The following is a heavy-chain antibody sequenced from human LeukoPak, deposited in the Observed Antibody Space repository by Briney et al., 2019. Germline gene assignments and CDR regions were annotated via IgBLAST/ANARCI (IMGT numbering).Heavy chain of an antibody. J-gene: IGHJ4*02. Sequence: PGGSLRLSCAASGFTFSSYAMSWGRQAPGKGLEWVSAISGSGGSTYYADSVKDRFTISRDNSKNTLYLQMNSLRAEDTAVYYCAKEAYYYDSSGYYRMVGLDYWGQGTLVTVSS. CDR2: ISGSGGST. CDR1: GFTFSSYA. D-gene: IGHD3-22*01. CDR3: AKEAYYYDSSGYYRMVGLDY. V-gene: IGHV3-23*01.